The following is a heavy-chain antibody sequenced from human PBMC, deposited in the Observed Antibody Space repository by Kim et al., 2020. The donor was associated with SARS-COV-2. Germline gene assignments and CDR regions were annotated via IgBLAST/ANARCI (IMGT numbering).Heavy chain of an antibody. CDR3: ARSHLEYSSSWYGNWFDP. V-gene: IGHV1-3*01. Sequence: GRVTITRDTSASTAYMELSSLRSEDTAVYYCARSHLEYSSSWYGNWFDPWGQGTLVTVSS. D-gene: IGHD6-13*01. J-gene: IGHJ5*02.